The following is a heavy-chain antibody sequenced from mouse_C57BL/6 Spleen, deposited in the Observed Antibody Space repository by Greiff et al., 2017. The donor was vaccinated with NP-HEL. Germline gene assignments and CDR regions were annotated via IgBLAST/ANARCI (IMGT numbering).Heavy chain of an antibody. V-gene: IGHV1-62-2*01. CDR1: GYTFTEYT. D-gene: IGHD4-1*01. CDR3: ARRAFYWDYFDY. CDR2: FYPGSGSI. J-gene: IGHJ2*01. Sequence: VQLVESGAELVKPGASVKLSCKASGYTFTEYTIHWVKQRSGQGLEWIGWFYPGSGSIKYNEKFKDKATLTADKSSSTVYMELSRLTSEDSAVYFCARRAFYWDYFDYWGQGTTLTVSS.